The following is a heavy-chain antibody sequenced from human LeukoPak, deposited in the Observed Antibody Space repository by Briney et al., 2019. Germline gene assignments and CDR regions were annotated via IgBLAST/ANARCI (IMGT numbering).Heavy chain of an antibody. V-gene: IGHV4-30-2*01. Sequence: SETLSLTCAVSGGSISSGGYYWSWIRQPPGKGLEWIGYIYHSGSTYYNPSLKSRVTISVDRSKNQSSLKLSSVTAADTAVYYCAREGSSSWLDYWGQGTLVTVSS. CDR1: GGSISSGGYY. CDR2: IYHSGST. J-gene: IGHJ4*02. CDR3: AREGSSSWLDY. D-gene: IGHD6-13*01.